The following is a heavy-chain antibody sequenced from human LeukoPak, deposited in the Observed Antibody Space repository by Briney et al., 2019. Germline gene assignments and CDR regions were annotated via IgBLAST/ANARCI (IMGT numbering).Heavy chain of an antibody. CDR1: KFIFSHYG. Sequence: GGSLRLSCAASKFIFSHYGMHWVRQAPGKGLGWVAVIFNDGSNQYYADSVKGRFTVSRDHSQNMLYLQMNSLRPEDTAVYYCVKDAERGFDYSNSLEKWGQGTLVTVSS. CDR3: VKDAERGFDYSNSLEK. J-gene: IGHJ4*02. V-gene: IGHV3-33*06. CDR2: IFNDGSNQ. D-gene: IGHD4-11*01.